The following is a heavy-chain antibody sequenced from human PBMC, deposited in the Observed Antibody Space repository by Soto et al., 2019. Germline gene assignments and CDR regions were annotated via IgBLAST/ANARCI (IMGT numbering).Heavy chain of an antibody. V-gene: IGHV3-23*01. J-gene: IGHJ4*02. CDR3: AKWHTYNYDSLAYAGFDC. Sequence: GGSLRLSCAASGFTFSSYAMTWVRQAPGKGLEWVSAISGGGVTYYADSVKGQFTISRDISKNTVYLQMNSLRAEDTATYYCAKWHTYNYDSLAYAGFDCWGPGTQVTVSS. D-gene: IGHD3-22*01. CDR2: ISGGGVT. CDR1: GFTFSSYA.